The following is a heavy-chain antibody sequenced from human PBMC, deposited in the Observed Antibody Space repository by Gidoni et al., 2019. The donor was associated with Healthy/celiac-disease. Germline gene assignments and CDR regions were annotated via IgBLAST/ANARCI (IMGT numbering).Heavy chain of an antibody. CDR3: ARGYNYHYYGMDV. CDR2: ISGSGGST. J-gene: IGHJ6*02. CDR1: GFTFSSYA. V-gene: IGHV3-23*01. D-gene: IGHD5-12*01. Sequence: EVQLLESGGGLVQPGGSLRLSCAASGFTFSSYAMSWVRQAPGKGLEWVSAISGSGGSTYYADSVKGRFTISRDNSKNTLYLQMNSLRAEDTAVYYCARGYNYHYYGMDVWGQGTTVTVSS.